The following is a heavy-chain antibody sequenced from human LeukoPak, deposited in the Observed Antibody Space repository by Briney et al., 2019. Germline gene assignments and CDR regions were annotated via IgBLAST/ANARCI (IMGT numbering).Heavy chain of an antibody. CDR2: IRYDGSNK. CDR3: AKVSYRNTYSSGWYYFDY. D-gene: IGHD6-19*01. V-gene: IGHV3-30*02. CDR1: GFTFSSYG. J-gene: IGHJ4*02. Sequence: QPGGSLRLSCAASGFTFSSYGMHWVRQAPGKGLEWVAFIRYDGSNKYYADSVKGRFTISRDNSKNTLYLQMNSLRAEDTAVYYCAKVSYRNTYSSGWYYFDYWGQGTLVTVSS.